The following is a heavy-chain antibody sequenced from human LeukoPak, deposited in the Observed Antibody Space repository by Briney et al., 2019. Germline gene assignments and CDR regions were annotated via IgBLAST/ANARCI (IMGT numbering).Heavy chain of an antibody. V-gene: IGHV4-59*08. CDR3: ARRLDDMDV. CDR2: MYYGGST. CDR1: GGSMSGQY. Sequence: PSETLSLTCTVSGGSMSGQYWSWIRRPPGKGLEWIGNMYYGGSTNYNPSLKSRVTISIDTSKNQFFLKLSSVTAADTAVYYCARRLDDMDVWGKGTTVTVSS. D-gene: IGHD4-11*01. J-gene: IGHJ6*03.